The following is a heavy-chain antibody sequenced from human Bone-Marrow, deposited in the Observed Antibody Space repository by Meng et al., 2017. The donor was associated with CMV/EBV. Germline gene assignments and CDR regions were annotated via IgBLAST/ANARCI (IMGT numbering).Heavy chain of an antibody. CDR3: ARAKPTYYDFWSGYYYYGMDV. V-gene: IGHV3-11*06. CDR2: ISSSSSYI. CDR1: GFTFSDYY. D-gene: IGHD3-3*01. J-gene: IGHJ6*02. Sequence: GGSLRLSCAASGFTFSDYYMSWIRQAPGKGLEWVSSISSSSSYIYYADSVKGRFTISRDNAKNSLYLQMNSLRAEDTAVYYCARAKPTYYDFWSGYYYYGMDVWGQGTTVTVSS.